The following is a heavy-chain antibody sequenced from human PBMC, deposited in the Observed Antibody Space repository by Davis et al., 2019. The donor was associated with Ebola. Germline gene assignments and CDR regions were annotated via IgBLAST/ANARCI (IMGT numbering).Heavy chain of an antibody. Sequence: GESLKISCAASGFTFSSYPMHWVRQAPGKGLEWVAVISYDGSNKYYADSVKGRFTISRDNAKNSLYLQMNSLRDEDTAVYYCATWELSSSWHYFDYWGQGTLVTVSS. D-gene: IGHD6-13*01. CDR3: ATWELSSSWHYFDY. V-gene: IGHV3-30-3*01. CDR2: ISYDGSNK. J-gene: IGHJ4*02. CDR1: GFTFSSYP.